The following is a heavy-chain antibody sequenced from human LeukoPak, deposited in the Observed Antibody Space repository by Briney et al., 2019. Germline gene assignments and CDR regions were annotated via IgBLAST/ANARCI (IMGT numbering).Heavy chain of an antibody. CDR1: GFTFSNYG. Sequence: PGRSLRLSCAASGFTFSNYGMHWVRQAPGKGLEWVGRIKSTTDGGTTDYAAPVKGRFTISRDDSKNTLFLQVNSLKIEDTAVYYCTTVKSAWIQSYWGQGTLVTVSS. J-gene: IGHJ4*02. CDR2: IKSTTDGGTT. V-gene: IGHV3-15*01. D-gene: IGHD5-18*01. CDR3: TTVKSAWIQSY.